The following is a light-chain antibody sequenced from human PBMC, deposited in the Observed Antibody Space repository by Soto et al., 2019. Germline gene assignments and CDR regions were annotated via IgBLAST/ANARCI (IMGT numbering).Light chain of an antibody. CDR3: SSHTSGSTRV. CDR1: SGDVGGYDY. CDR2: EVT. J-gene: IGLJ1*01. V-gene: IGLV2-14*01. Sequence: QSALTQPASVSGSPGQSIAISYTGTSGDVGGYDYVSWYQQHPDKAPKLMIYEVTKRPSWVSNRFSGSKSGNTASLTISGLQPEDEADYYWSSHTSGSTRVFGSGTKLTVL.